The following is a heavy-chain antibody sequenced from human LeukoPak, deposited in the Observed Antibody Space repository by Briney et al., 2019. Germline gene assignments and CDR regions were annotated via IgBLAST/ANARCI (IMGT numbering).Heavy chain of an antibody. J-gene: IGHJ4*02. V-gene: IGHV4-34*01. CDR3: ARARDLSSGADY. CDR2: INQGGST. CDR1: GGSFSNFY. D-gene: IGHD6-19*01. Sequence: PSETLSLTCTVYGGSFSNFYWSWIRQPPGKGLEWIGEINQGGSTNYNPSLKSRVTISVDTSKNQFSLKLTSVPAADTAVYYCARARDLSSGADYWGQGTLVTVSS.